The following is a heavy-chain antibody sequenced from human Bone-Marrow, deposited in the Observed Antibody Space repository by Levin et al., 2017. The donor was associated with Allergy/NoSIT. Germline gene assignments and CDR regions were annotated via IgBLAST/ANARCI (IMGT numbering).Heavy chain of an antibody. CDR1: GFTFSNFA. J-gene: IGHJ5*02. Sequence: GGSLRLSCAASGFTFSNFAMTWVRQAPGKGLEWVSAISGSGSDTHYPDSMKGRVTISRDNSHNTLYLQIHSLRAEDTATYYCAKVYYDSRSDFTTRGRFDPWGQGALVTVSS. D-gene: IGHD3-22*01. V-gene: IGHV3-23*01. CDR3: AKVYYDSRSDFTTRGRFDP. CDR2: ISGSGSDT.